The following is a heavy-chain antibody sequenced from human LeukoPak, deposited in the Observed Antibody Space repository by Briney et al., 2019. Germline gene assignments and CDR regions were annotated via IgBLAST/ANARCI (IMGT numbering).Heavy chain of an antibody. D-gene: IGHD3-3*01. V-gene: IGHV3-20*04. J-gene: IGHJ4*02. CDR1: GFTFANYG. Sequence: GGSLRLSCAASGFTFANYGINWVRQAPGKGLEWVPRIHWNGGRTGYADSVKGRFTISRDNAKNSLYLQMISLRAEDMAVYYCAREDIAVVPDYDFWSGYPDYWGQGTLVTVSS. CDR2: IHWNGGRT. CDR3: AREDIAVVPDYDFWSGYPDY.